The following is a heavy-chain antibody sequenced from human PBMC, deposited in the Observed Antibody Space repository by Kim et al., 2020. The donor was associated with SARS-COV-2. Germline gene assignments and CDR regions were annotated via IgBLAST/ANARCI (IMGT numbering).Heavy chain of an antibody. J-gene: IGHJ4*02. CDR2: IYYSGST. Sequence: SETLSLTCTVSGGSISSGGYYWSWIRQHPGKGLEWIGYIYYSGSTYYNPSLKSRVTISVDTSKNQFSLKLSSVTAADTAVYYCARTVTRGTSYFDYWGQGTLVTVSS. CDR3: ARTVTRGTSYFDY. D-gene: IGHD4-17*01. CDR1: GGSISSGGYY. V-gene: IGHV4-31*03.